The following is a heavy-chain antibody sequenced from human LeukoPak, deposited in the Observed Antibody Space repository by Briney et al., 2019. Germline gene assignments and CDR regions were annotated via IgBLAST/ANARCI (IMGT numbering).Heavy chain of an antibody. J-gene: IGHJ2*01. D-gene: IGHD2-2*01. CDR3: VVILVPGGVWHFDL. Sequence: GTPLRLSCVASGLTFRHYGFHWVRQAPGKGLEWVAIIYSGGGTTKYYAESVKDRFTITRDDSRDTLYLQMNSLRAEVTAVYYCVVILVPGGVWHFDLWGRGTLVTVSS. CDR1: GLTFRHYG. V-gene: IGHV3-33*03. CDR2: IYSGGGTTK.